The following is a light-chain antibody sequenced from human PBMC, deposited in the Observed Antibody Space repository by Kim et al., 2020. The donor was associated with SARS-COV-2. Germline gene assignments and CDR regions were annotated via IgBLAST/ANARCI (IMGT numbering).Light chain of an antibody. CDR3: QHYNSYSWT. Sequence: DTQMTQSPSTLSASVGDRVIITCRASENIHYWLAWFQQKPGKAPNLLIYKASNLESGVPSRFSGSGSGTEFTLTISGLQPDDFATYYCQHYNSYSWTFGQGTKVDIK. CDR2: KAS. CDR1: ENIHYW. V-gene: IGKV1-5*03. J-gene: IGKJ1*01.